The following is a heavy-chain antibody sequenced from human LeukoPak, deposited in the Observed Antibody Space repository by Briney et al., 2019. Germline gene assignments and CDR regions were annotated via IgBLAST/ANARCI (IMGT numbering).Heavy chain of an antibody. CDR2: IYYSGST. V-gene: IGHV4-59*12. CDR3: ATPGRRYSSSWQR. CDR1: GGSISSYY. J-gene: IGHJ4*02. D-gene: IGHD6-13*01. Sequence: SETLSLTCTVSGGSISSYYWSWIRQPPGKGLEWIGYIYYSGSTSYNPSLKSRVTISVDTSKNQFSLKLSSVTAADTAVYYCATPGRRYSSSWQRWGQGTLVTVSS.